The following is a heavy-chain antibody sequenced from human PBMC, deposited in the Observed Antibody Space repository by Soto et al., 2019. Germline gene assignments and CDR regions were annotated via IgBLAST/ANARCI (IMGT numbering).Heavy chain of an antibody. V-gene: IGHV3-43*01. CDR3: VKDGTVDGYVEDFDI. CDR1: GFTFDDHT. CDR2: ISWDGGSA. J-gene: IGHJ3*02. Sequence: PGGSLRLSCAASGFTFDDHTLHWVRQAPGKGLEWVSLISWDGGSAYYADSVKGRFTISRDNIKDSLYLQMNSLRTDDTALYYCVKDGTVDGYVEDFDIWGQGTMVTVSS. D-gene: IGHD5-18*01.